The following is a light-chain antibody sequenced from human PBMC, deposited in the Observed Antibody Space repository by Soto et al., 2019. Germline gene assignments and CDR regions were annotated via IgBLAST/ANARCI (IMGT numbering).Light chain of an antibody. J-gene: IGLJ2*01. CDR3: LSFYSSLSAV. CDR1: SSNIGAGYD. CDR2: GNT. V-gene: IGLV1-40*01. Sequence: QSVLTQPPSVSGAPGQRVTISCTGSSSNIGAGYDVHWYQQLPGRAPKLLIYGNTNRPSGVPDRFSGSKSGTSASLAITGRQAEDDADYYCLSFYSSLSAVFGGVPKVTVL.